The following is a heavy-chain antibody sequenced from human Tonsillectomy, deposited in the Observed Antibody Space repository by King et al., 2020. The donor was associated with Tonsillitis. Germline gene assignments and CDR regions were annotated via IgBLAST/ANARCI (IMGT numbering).Heavy chain of an antibody. Sequence: QLVQSGGGLVKPGGSLRLSCAASGFTFSDYYMSWLRQAPGKGLEWVSYISSSGRTIYHADSAKGRFTISRDNAKNSLYLQMNSLRAEDTAVYYCARPAAGIKFPFSFDYWGQGTLVTVSS. D-gene: IGHD6-13*01. CDR1: GFTFSDYY. CDR3: ARPAAGIKFPFSFDY. V-gene: IGHV3-11*01. CDR2: ISSSGRTI. J-gene: IGHJ4*02.